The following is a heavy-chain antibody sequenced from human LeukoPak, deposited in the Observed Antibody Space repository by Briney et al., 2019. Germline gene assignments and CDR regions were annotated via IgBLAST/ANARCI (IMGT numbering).Heavy chain of an antibody. CDR1: GGSISSSSYY. CDR3: ARLNLPGP. V-gene: IGHV4-39*01. CDR2: IYYSGST. J-gene: IGHJ5*02. Sequence: SETLSLTCTVSGGSISSSSYYWGWIRQPPGKGLEWIGSIYYSGSTYYNPSLKSRVTISVDTSKNQFSLKLSSVTAADTAVYYCARLNLPGPWGQGTLVTVSS.